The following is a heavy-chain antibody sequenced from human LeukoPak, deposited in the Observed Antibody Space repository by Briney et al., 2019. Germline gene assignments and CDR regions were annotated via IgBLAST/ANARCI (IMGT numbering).Heavy chain of an antibody. CDR2: ISAYNGNT. D-gene: IGHD6-19*01. J-gene: IGHJ6*03. Sequence: ASVKVSCKASGYTFTSYGISWVRQAPGQGLEWMGWISAYNGNTNYAQKLQGRVTMTTDTSTSTAYMELRSLRSDDTAVYYCARAGVLSSGWYLGRYYYYMDVWGKGTTVTISS. V-gene: IGHV1-18*01. CDR1: GYTFTSYG. CDR3: ARAGVLSSGWYLGRYYYYMDV.